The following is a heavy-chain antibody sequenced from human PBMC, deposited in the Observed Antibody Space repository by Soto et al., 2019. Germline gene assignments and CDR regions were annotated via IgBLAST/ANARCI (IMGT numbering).Heavy chain of an antibody. CDR2: IYYLGST. V-gene: IGHV4-31*03. D-gene: IGHD3-22*01. CDR1: GGSVSSGSYY. CDR3: AREGVSGYYYFDY. Sequence: SETLSLTCTVSGGSVSSGSYYWSWIRQNPGKGLEWIGSIYYLGSTYYNPSLNSRVTLSVDTSKNTFSLKVNSVTVADTAVYYCAREGVSGYYYFDYWGQGALVTVSS. J-gene: IGHJ4*02.